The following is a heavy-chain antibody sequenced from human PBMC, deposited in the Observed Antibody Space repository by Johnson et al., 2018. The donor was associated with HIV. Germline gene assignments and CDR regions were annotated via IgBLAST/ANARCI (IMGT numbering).Heavy chain of an antibody. Sequence: VQLVESGGGLVQPGGSLRLSCAASGFTVSSNYMSWVRQAPGQGLEWVSALTPSGGGTYYADSVKGRFTISRDNSKNTLYLQMNSLRAEDTAVYYCARAGDYDAFDIWGQGTMVTVSS. CDR1: GFTVSSNY. CDR2: TPSGGGT. V-gene: IGHV3-66*01. J-gene: IGHJ3*02. CDR3: ARAGDYDAFDI. D-gene: IGHD3-16*01.